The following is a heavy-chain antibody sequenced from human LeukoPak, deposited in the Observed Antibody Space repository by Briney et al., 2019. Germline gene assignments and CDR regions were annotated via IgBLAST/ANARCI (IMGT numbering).Heavy chain of an antibody. CDR1: GWLRSTSGVG. Sequence: SGLTLLSPTPTLTLTCNFSGWLRSTSGVGLDWIRHTPGKARKWLALIYWNDDKPYRPSLKSRLTITKDTPKNQVVLTMTNMDPVDTATYYCAHSSYYYDSSGFDYWGQGTLVTVSS. CDR2: IYWNDDK. V-gene: IGHV2-5*01. D-gene: IGHD3-22*01. CDR3: AHSSYYYDSSGFDY. J-gene: IGHJ4*02.